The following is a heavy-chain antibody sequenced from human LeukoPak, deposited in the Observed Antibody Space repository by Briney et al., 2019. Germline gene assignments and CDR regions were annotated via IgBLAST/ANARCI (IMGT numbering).Heavy chain of an antibody. CDR2: ISAYNGNT. J-gene: IGHJ6*03. CDR3: ARDGPLILGAADYYSYFYMDV. D-gene: IGHD1-26*01. CDR1: GASFSSYA. V-gene: IGHV1-18*01. Sequence: ASLKDSCKASGASFSSYAISWVRQAPGQGLEWMGWISAYNGNTNYAQKFQGRVTMTTDTSTTTAYMDLRSLRSDDTAVYYCARDGPLILGAADYYSYFYMDVWGKGTTVTVS.